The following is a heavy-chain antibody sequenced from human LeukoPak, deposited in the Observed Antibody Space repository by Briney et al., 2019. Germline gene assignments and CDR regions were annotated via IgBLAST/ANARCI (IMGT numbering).Heavy chain of an antibody. V-gene: IGHV4-39*02. CDR3: ASIFYYSVPF. CDR2: IYYSGDT. CDR1: GGSITSPENY. Sequence: KASETLSRTCTVSGGSITSPENYWGWVRQPPGKGLEWIGNIYYSGDTYYNSSLRSRVTLSVDTSQNHFSLRLTSMTAADTAVYYCASIFYYSVPFWGQGALVIVSS. D-gene: IGHD3-10*02. J-gene: IGHJ4*02.